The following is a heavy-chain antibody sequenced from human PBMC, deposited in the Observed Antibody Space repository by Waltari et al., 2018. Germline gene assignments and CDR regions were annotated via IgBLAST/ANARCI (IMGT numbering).Heavy chain of an antibody. CDR3: ARDNYDFPSGGFDP. V-gene: IGHV1-2*02. CDR2: INPNSGGT. J-gene: IGHJ5*02. D-gene: IGHD3-3*01. CDR1: GYTFTGYY. Sequence: QVPLVPSGAEVQKPGSSVPVSCKASGYTFTGYYMPSLRPAPGQGLEWMGWINPNSGGTNYAQKFQGRVTMTRDTSISTAYMELSRLRSDDTAVYYCARDNYDFPSGGFDPWGQGTLVTVSS.